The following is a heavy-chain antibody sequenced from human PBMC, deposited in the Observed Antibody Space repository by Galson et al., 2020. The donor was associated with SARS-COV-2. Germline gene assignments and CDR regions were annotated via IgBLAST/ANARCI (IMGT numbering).Heavy chain of an antibody. D-gene: IGHD3-22*01. V-gene: IGHV4-31*03. Sequence: SETLSLTCTVSGGSISSGGYYWSWIRQHPGKGLEWIGYIYYSGRTYYNPSLKSRVTISVDTSKNQFSLKLSSVTAADTAVYYCARGDPYYYDSSGYYIFDYWGQGTLVTVSS. CDR2: IYYSGRT. J-gene: IGHJ4*02. CDR1: GGSISSGGYY. CDR3: ARGDPYYYDSSGYYIFDY.